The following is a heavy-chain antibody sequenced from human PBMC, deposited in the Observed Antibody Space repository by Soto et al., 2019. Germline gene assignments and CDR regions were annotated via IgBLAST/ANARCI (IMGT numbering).Heavy chain of an antibody. J-gene: IGHJ6*02. D-gene: IGHD2-2*01. V-gene: IGHV4-31*03. CDR1: GGSISSGGYY. CDR3: ARHYCGSTSCYPVYYYYYGMDV. CDR2: IYYSGST. Sequence: SETLSLTCTVSGGSISSGGYYWSWIRQHPGKGLEWIGYIYYSGSTYYNPSLKSRVTISVDTSKNQFSLQWSSLKASDTAMYYCARHYCGSTSCYPVYYYYYGMDVWGQGTTVTVSS.